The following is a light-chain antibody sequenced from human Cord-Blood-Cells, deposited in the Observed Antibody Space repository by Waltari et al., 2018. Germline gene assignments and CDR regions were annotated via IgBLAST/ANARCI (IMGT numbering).Light chain of an antibody. Sequence: DIVMTQSPLSLPVTPGEPASISCRSSQSLLHSNEYNYLDWYLQKQGQSPQLLIYLGSNRASGVPDRFSGSGSGTDVTLKISRVEAEDVGVYYCMQALQTPPFTFGPGTKVDIK. CDR2: LGS. CDR1: QSLLHSNEYNY. J-gene: IGKJ3*01. CDR3: MQALQTPPFT. V-gene: IGKV2-28*01.